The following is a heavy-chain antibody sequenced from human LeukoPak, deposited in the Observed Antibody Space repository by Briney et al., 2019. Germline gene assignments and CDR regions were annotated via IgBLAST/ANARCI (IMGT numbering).Heavy chain of an antibody. Sequence: ASVKVSCKVSGYTLTELSMDWVRQAPGKGLEWMGGFDPEDGETIYAQKFQGRVTMTEDTSTDTAYMELSSLRSEGTAVYYCARATSPNWYYDSSGYYPDYWGQGTLVTVSS. CDR2: FDPEDGET. V-gene: IGHV1-24*01. J-gene: IGHJ4*02. CDR1: GYTLTELS. D-gene: IGHD3-22*01. CDR3: ARATSPNWYYDSSGYYPDY.